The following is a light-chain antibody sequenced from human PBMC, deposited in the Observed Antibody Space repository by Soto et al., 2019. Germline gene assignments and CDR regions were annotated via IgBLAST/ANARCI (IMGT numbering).Light chain of an antibody. J-gene: IGLJ2*01. CDR2: DVT. CDR1: SSDVGGYNY. Sequence: QSALTQPRSVSGSPGQSVTISCTGTSSDVGGYNYVSWYQQHPGKAPKLVIYDVTKRPSGVPDRFSGSKSGNTASLTISGLQAEDEADYYCCSYAGSHTLLLGGGTKLTVL. V-gene: IGLV2-11*01. CDR3: CSYAGSHTLL.